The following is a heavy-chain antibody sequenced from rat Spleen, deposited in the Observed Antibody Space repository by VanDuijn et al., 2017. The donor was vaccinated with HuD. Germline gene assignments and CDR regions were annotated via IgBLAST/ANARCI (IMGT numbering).Heavy chain of an antibody. D-gene: IGHD2-5*01. Sequence: EVQLVESGGGLVQPGRSLKLSCAASGFTFSDYNMAWVRQAPKKGLEWVATIIYDGSRTYYRDSVKGRFPISRDNAKSSLYLQMDNLRSEDTATYYCARAGYLRDWYFDFWGPGTMVTVSS. J-gene: IGHJ1*01. CDR3: ARAGYLRDWYFDF. V-gene: IGHV5S10*01. CDR2: IIYDGSRT. CDR1: GFTFSDYN.